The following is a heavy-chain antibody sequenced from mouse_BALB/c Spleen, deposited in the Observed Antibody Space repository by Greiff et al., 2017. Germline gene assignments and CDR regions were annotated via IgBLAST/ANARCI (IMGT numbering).Heavy chain of an antibody. Sequence: EVQLQQSGTVLARPGASVKMSCKASGYSFTSYWMHWVKQRPGQGLEWIGAIYPGNSDTSYNQKFKGKAKLTAVTSASTAYMELSSLTNEDSAVYYCTRRLVRLLFDYWGQGTTLTVSS. J-gene: IGHJ2*01. CDR3: TRRLVRLLFDY. CDR2: IYPGNSDT. V-gene: IGHV1-5*01. CDR1: GYSFTSYW. D-gene: IGHD2-14*01.